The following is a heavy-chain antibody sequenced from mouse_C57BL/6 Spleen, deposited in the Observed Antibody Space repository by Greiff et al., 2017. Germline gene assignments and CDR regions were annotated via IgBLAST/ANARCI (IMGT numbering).Heavy chain of an antibody. J-gene: IGHJ3*01. V-gene: IGHV6-3*01. Sequence: EVKLVESGGGLVQPGGSMKLSCVASGFTFSNYWMNWVRQSPEKGLEWVAQIRLKSDNYATHYAESVKGRFTISRDDSKSSVYLQMNNLRAEDTGIYYCTGCYGSSPWFAYWGQGTLVTVSA. CDR3: TGCYGSSPWFAY. CDR2: IRLKSDNYAT. D-gene: IGHD1-1*01. CDR1: GFTFSNYW.